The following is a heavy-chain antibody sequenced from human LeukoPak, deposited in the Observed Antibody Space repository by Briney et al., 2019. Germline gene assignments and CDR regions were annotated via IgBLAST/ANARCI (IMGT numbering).Heavy chain of an antibody. D-gene: IGHD2-2*01. J-gene: IGHJ6*03. Sequence: GGSLRLSCAASGFTFDNFAMHWVRQAPGKGLEWVSGITWNSRVKTYTPSVKGRFTISRDNAKNSLYLQVNSLRVEDTAVYYCARGRNCTGTSCSISFYYYMDVWGKGTTVTVSS. V-gene: IGHV3-9*01. CDR2: ITWNSRVK. CDR1: GFTFDNFA. CDR3: ARGRNCTGTSCSISFYYYMDV.